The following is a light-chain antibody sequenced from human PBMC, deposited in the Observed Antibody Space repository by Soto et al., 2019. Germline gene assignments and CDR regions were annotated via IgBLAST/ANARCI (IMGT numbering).Light chain of an antibody. CDR3: QSYDSSLSVTYV. Sequence: QPVLTQPPSVSGAPGQRVTISCTGSSSNIGAGYDVHWYQQLPGTAPKLLIYDNTNRPSGVPDRFSGSRSGTSASLAITGLQAEDEADYYCQSYDSSLSVTYVFGTGTKVTVL. CDR2: DNT. V-gene: IGLV1-40*01. J-gene: IGLJ1*01. CDR1: SSNIGAGYD.